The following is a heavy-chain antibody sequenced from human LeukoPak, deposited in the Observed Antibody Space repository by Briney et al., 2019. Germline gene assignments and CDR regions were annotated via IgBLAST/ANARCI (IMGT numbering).Heavy chain of an antibody. Sequence: GGSLRLSCAASGFTFSSYGMHWVRQAPGKGLEWVAVISYDGSNKYYAGSVKGRFTISRDNSKNTLYLQMNSLRAEDTAVYYCAKELGRFLDPLDYWGQGTLVTVSS. V-gene: IGHV3-30*18. J-gene: IGHJ4*02. D-gene: IGHD1-1*01. CDR3: AKELGRFLDPLDY. CDR2: ISYDGSNK. CDR1: GFTFSSYG.